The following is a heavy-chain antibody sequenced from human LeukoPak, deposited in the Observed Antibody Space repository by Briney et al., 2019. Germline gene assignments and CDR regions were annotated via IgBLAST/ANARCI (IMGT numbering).Heavy chain of an antibody. J-gene: IGHJ4*02. CDR2: IRSKANSYAT. V-gene: IGHV3-73*01. Sequence: PGGSLRLSCAASGFTFSGSAMHWVRQASGKGLEWVGRIRSKANSYATAYAASVKGRFTISRDDSKNTAYLQMNSLKTEDTAVYYCTSVGSIVGAGGRGQGTLVTVSS. CDR1: GFTFSGSA. D-gene: IGHD1-26*01. CDR3: TSVGSIVGAGG.